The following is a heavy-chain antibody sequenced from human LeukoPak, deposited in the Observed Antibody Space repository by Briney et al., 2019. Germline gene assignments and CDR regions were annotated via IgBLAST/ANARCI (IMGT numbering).Heavy chain of an antibody. Sequence: PSETLSLTCTVSGGSITSTLYYWGWFRQSSGKGLEWIGSIHYSGSTYYNPSLKSRVTISVDTSKNQFSLRLTSVTAADTAVYFCAGQPENTRGFYWGQGTLVTVSS. CDR1: GGSITSTLYY. CDR3: AGQPENTRGFY. J-gene: IGHJ1*01. CDR2: IHYSGST. D-gene: IGHD2-2*01. V-gene: IGHV4-39*01.